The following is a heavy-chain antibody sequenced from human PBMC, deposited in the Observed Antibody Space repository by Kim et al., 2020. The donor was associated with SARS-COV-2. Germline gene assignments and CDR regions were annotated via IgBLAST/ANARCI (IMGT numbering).Heavy chain of an antibody. D-gene: IGHD6-19*01. J-gene: IGHJ4*02. CDR3: ARVASGSTAWYYFDS. Sequence: VKGPATISGDNAKNSLYLQMNSLRAEDTAVYYCARVASGSTAWYYFDSWGQGTLVTVSS. V-gene: IGHV3-7*04.